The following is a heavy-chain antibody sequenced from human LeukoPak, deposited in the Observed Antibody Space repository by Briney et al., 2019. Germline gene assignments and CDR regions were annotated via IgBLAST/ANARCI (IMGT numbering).Heavy chain of an antibody. V-gene: IGHV3-48*04. CDR3: AREDVDVVVVAVDY. Sequence: PGGSLRLSCAASGFTFSSYSMNWVRQAPGKGLEWVSYISSSSSTIYYADSAKGRFTISRDNAKNSLYLQMNSLRAEDTAVYYCAREDVDVVVVAVDYWGQGTLVTVSS. J-gene: IGHJ4*02. CDR1: GFTFSSYS. D-gene: IGHD2-15*01. CDR2: ISSSSSTI.